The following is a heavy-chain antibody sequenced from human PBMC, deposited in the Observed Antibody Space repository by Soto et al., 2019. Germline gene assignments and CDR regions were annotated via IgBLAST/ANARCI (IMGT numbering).Heavy chain of an antibody. D-gene: IGHD3-3*01. J-gene: IGHJ6*02. V-gene: IGHV3-11*01. CDR3: ARGYYDFWSGYYISPYGMDV. Sequence: GGSLRLSCAVSGFTFSDYYMSWIRQAPGKGLEWVSYISSRGSSVYYADSVKGRFTISRDNAKNSLYLQMNGLRAEDTAVYYCARGYYDFWSGYYISPYGMDVWGQGTTVTVSS. CDR1: GFTFSDYY. CDR2: ISSRGSSV.